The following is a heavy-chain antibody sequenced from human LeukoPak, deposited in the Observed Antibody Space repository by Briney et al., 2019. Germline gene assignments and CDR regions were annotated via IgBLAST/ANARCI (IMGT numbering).Heavy chain of an antibody. J-gene: IGHJ3*02. CDR3: ARDPPYDDYVWDGFDI. D-gene: IGHD4-17*01. Sequence: SETLSLTCTVSGGSFTIYYWSWIRQPAGKGLEWIGRIYTSGSTNYNPSLKSRVTMSVDTSKNQFSLKLSSVTAADTAVYYCARDPPYDDYVWDGFDIWGQGTMVTVSS. CDR1: GGSFTIYY. CDR2: IYTSGST. V-gene: IGHV4-4*07.